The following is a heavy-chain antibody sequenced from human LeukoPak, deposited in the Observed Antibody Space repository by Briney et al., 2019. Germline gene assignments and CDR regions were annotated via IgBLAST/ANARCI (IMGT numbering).Heavy chain of an antibody. V-gene: IGHV3-48*03. CDR3: ARDPKGKGPNYYDSSGYYHYYYYGMDV. CDR1: GFTFSSYE. D-gene: IGHD3-22*01. Sequence: SGGSLRLSCAASGFTFSSYEMNWVRQAPGKGLEWVSYISSSGNTIYYADSVKGRFTISRDNAKNSLYLQMNSLRAEDTAVYYCARDPKGKGPNYYDSSGYYHYYYYGMDVWGQGTTVTVSS. CDR2: ISSSGNTI. J-gene: IGHJ6*02.